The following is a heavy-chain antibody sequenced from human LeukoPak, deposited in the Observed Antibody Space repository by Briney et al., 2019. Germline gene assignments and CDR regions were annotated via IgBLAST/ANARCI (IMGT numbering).Heavy chain of an antibody. CDR2: VSPTSSTV. V-gene: IGHV3-48*01. D-gene: IGHD3-10*01. CDR3: AKTSERGGGFDP. CDR1: GFTFSDYN. J-gene: IGHJ5*02. Sequence: PGGSLRLSCAASGFTFSDYNMSWVRQAPGKGLEWISYVSPTSSTVYYGDSVKGRFTISRDNAKNSLSLQMNSLRADDTAVYFCAKTSERGGGFDPWGQGTLVIVSS.